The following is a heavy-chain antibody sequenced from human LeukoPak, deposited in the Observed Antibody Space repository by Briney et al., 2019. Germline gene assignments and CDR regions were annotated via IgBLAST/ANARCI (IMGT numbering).Heavy chain of an antibody. J-gene: IGHJ6*02. Sequence: GGSLRLSCAASGFTFSSYGMHWVRQAPGKGLEWVAVISYDGSNKYYADSVKGRFTISRDNSKNTLYLQMNSLRAEDTAVYYCAGYFDSLYYYYGMDVWGQGTTVTVSS. CDR1: GFTFSSYG. CDR3: AGYFDSLYYYYGMDV. V-gene: IGHV3-30*03. CDR2: ISYDGSNK. D-gene: IGHD3-9*01.